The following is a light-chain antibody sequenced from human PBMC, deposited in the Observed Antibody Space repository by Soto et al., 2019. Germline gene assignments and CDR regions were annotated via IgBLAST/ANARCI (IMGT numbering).Light chain of an antibody. CDR2: GVS. CDR3: SSHTTSSALQV. Sequence: SALTQPASVSGSPGQSITISCSGTISDFVVYNYVSWYQQHPGKAPKLMLYGVSKRPSGVSNRFSGSKSGNPASLTISGLQAEDEADYYCSSHTTSSALQVFGTGTKVTVL. J-gene: IGLJ1*01. V-gene: IGLV2-14*01. CDR1: ISDFVVYNY.